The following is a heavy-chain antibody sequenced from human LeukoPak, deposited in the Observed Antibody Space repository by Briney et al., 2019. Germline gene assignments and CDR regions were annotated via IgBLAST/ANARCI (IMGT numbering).Heavy chain of an antibody. CDR1: GYTFTGYY. CDR3: AREAEASGGSYWNWFDP. Sequence: ASVKVSCKASGYTFTGYYMHWVRQAPGQGLEWMGWINPNSGGTNYAQKFQGRVTMTRDTSISTAYMELSRLRSDDTAVYYCAREAEASGGSYWNWFDPWGQGTLVTVSS. D-gene: IGHD1-26*01. CDR2: INPNSGGT. J-gene: IGHJ5*02. V-gene: IGHV1-2*02.